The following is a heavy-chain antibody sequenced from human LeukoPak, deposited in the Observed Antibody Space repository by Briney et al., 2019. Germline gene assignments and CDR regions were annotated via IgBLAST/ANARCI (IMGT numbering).Heavy chain of an antibody. V-gene: IGHV3-23*01. J-gene: IGHJ6*03. CDR3: AKRRGLELLYYYYMDV. CDR1: GFTFSSYA. D-gene: IGHD1-7*01. Sequence: PGGSLRLSCAASGFTFSSYAMSWVRQAPGKGLEWVSSIRGSGGGTNYADSVKGRFTISRDNSKNTLFLQMNSLRAEDTAVYYCAKRRGLELLYYYYMDVWGKGTTVTVSS. CDR2: IRGSGGGT.